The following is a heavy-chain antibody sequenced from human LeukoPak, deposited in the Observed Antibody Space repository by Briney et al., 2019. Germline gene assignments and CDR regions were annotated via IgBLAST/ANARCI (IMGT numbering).Heavy chain of an antibody. CDR3: ARRQYQLLNDAFDI. CDR1: GFTFDDYY. CDR2: ISSSGSTI. J-gene: IGHJ3*02. Sequence: GRSLRLSCAASGFTFDDYYMSWVRQAPGKGLEWVSDISSSGSTICYADSVKGRLTISRDNAKNSLYLQMNSLRAEDTAVYYCARRQYQLLNDAFDIWGEGTMVTVSS. V-gene: IGHV3-11*01. D-gene: IGHD2-2*01.